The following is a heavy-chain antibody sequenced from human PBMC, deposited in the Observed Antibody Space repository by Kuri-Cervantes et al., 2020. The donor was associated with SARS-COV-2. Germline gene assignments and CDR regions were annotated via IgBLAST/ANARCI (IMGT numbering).Heavy chain of an antibody. V-gene: IGHV3-21*01. CDR1: GFTFSSYS. CDR3: ARDSGSDY. D-gene: IGHD3-10*01. CDR2: ISSSSSYI. J-gene: IGHJ4*02. Sequence: GESLKISCAASGFTFSSYSMNWVRPAPGKGLEWVSSISSSSSYIYYADSVKGRFTISRDNAKNSLYLQMNSLRAEDTAVYYCARDSGSDYWGQGTLVTVSS.